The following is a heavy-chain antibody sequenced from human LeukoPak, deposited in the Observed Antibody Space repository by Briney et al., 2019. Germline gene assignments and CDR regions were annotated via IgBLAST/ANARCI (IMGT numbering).Heavy chain of an antibody. CDR1: GDSISRYY. Sequence: KPSETLSLTCFLSGDSISRYYWSWIRQSPGKGLEWLGYISNSGSTTYNPSLTGRVTLSVDTSRNQFALRLNFVSAADTAVYYCARTRQDYYDNSGYPNPHFDSWGQGTLVTVSS. J-gene: IGHJ4*02. CDR3: ARTRQDYYDNSGYPNPHFDS. D-gene: IGHD3-22*01. V-gene: IGHV4-59*08. CDR2: ISNSGST.